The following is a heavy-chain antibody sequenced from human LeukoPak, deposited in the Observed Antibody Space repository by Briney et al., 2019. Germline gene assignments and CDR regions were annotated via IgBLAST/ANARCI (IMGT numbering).Heavy chain of an antibody. Sequence: GGSLRLSCAASGFTLTDYFMSWIRQTPGKGLEWVSHISSRNTYTNYADSVKGRFTISRDSAKNSLYLQMNSLRAEDTAVYYCAREGSGFDLWGRGTMVTVSS. V-gene: IGHV3-11*05. CDR3: AREGSGFDL. CDR2: ISSRNTYT. CDR1: GFTLTDYF. J-gene: IGHJ3*01.